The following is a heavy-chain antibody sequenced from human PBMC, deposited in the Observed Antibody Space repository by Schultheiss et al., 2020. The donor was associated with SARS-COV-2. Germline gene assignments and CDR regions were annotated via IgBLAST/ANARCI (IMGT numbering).Heavy chain of an antibody. V-gene: IGHV1-2*04. Sequence: ASVKVSCKASGYTFTGYYMHWVRQAPGQGLEWMGWINPNSGGTNYAQKFQGWVTMIRDTSISTAYMELSRLRSDDTAVYYCARAGWELLAGYYYGMDVWGQGTTVTVSS. CDR3: ARAGWELLAGYYYGMDV. CDR1: GYTFTGYY. D-gene: IGHD1-26*01. CDR2: INPNSGGT. J-gene: IGHJ6*02.